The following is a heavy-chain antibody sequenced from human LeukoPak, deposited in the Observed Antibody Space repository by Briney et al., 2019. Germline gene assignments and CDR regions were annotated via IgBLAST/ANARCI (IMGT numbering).Heavy chain of an antibody. Sequence: ASVKVSCKASGYTFTGYYMHWVRQAPGQGLEWMGRINPNSGGTNYAQKFQGRVTMTRDTSISTAYMELSRLRSDDTAVYYCARRKIDYYDSSGYYNAFDIWGQGTMVTVSS. CDR3: ARRKIDYYDSSGYYNAFDI. J-gene: IGHJ3*02. V-gene: IGHV1-2*06. CDR2: INPNSGGT. CDR1: GYTFTGYY. D-gene: IGHD3-22*01.